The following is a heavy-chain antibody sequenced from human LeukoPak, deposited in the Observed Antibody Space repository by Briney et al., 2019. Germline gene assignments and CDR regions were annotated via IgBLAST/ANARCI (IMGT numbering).Heavy chain of an antibody. CDR1: GFTVSANY. Sequence: GGSLRLSCAASGFTVSANYMSWVRQAPGKGLEWVSMIYSGGDTTYADSVKGRFTISRDNSKFYLQMDSLRAEDTAVYYCARDLSYEEKPAGPSEVWGQGTLVTVSS. J-gene: IGHJ4*02. CDR3: ARDLSYEEKPAGPSEV. D-gene: IGHD3-3*01. CDR2: IYSGGDT. V-gene: IGHV3-66*01.